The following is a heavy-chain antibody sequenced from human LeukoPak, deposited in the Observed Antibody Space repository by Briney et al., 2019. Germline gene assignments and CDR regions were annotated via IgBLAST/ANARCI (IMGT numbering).Heavy chain of an antibody. Sequence: SETLSLTCSVSGGSISSTSYYWGWIRQPPGKGLEWIGNIYYTGETYYNPSLKSRVTISVDTSKNQFSLRLSSVTAADTSIFYCARHAATEWLRSHEPDYWGQGTLVTVSS. J-gene: IGHJ4*02. CDR3: ARHAATEWLRSHEPDY. CDR2: IYYTGET. CDR1: GGSISSTSYY. D-gene: IGHD5-12*01. V-gene: IGHV4-39*01.